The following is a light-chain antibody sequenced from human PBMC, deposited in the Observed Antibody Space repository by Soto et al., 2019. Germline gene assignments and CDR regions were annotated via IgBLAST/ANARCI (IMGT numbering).Light chain of an antibody. Sequence: EIVMTQSPATLSVSPGERATLSCRASQTVNNNLAWYQQKVGQAPRLLIYSTFNRATGVPARFSGSGSGTDFTLNISSLQSEDFAFYYCQQYNNWPLSFGGGTKVEIK. V-gene: IGKV3-15*01. J-gene: IGKJ4*01. CDR1: QTVNNN. CDR3: QQYNNWPLS. CDR2: STF.